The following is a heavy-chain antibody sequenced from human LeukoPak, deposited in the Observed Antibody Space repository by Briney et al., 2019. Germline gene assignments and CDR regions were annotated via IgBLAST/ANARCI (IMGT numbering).Heavy chain of an antibody. CDR3: ARVAGWHWFDP. CDR1: GFTLSSYA. V-gene: IGHV3-23*01. D-gene: IGHD6-19*01. J-gene: IGHJ5*02. CDR2: ISVSGNT. Sequence: GGSLRLSCAASGFTLSSYAMSWVRQAPGKGLEWVSAISVSGNTYHADSVKGRFTISRDNSKNTVYLQMNNMRVDDTAVYYCARVAGWHWFDPWGQGTLVTVSS.